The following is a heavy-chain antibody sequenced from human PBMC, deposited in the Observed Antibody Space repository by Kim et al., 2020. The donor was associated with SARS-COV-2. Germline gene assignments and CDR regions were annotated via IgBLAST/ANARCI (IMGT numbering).Heavy chain of an antibody. V-gene: IGHV3-11*03. J-gene: IGHJ5*02. Sequence: GRFTISRDNAKNSLYLQMNSLRAEDTAVYYCARTDYYYASGSYYNGWFDPWGQGTLVTVSS. D-gene: IGHD3-10*01. CDR3: ARTDYYYASGSYYNGWFDP.